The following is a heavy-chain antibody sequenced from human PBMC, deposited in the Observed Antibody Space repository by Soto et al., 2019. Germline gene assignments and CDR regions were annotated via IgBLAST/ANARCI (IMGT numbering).Heavy chain of an antibody. CDR2: ISYDGSNK. D-gene: IGHD3-16*01. CDR1: GFTFSSYA. CDR3: ARELMMTLRRTDAFDI. Sequence: QVQLVESGGGVVQPGRSLRLSCAASGFTFSSYAMHWVRQAPGKGLEWVAVISYDGSNKYYADSVKGRFTISRDNSKNTLYLQMNSLRAEDTAVYYCARELMMTLRRTDAFDIWGQGTMVTVSS. V-gene: IGHV3-30-3*01. J-gene: IGHJ3*02.